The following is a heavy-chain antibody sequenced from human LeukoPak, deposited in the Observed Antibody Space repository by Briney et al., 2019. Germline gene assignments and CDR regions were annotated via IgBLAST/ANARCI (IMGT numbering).Heavy chain of an antibody. CDR2: ISSSSSGI. D-gene: IGHD6-19*01. CDR3: ARDSSGWYYFDY. Sequence: PGGSLRLSCAASGFTFSIYSMNWVRQAPGKGLEWVSYISSSSSGIYYADSVKGRFTISRDNAKNSLYLQMNSLRAEDTAVYYCARDSSGWYYFDYWGQGILVTVSS. V-gene: IGHV3-48*04. CDR1: GFTFSIYS. J-gene: IGHJ4*02.